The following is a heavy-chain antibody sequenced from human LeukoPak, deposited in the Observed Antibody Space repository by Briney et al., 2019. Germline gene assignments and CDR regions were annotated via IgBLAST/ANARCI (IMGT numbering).Heavy chain of an antibody. J-gene: IGHJ5*02. D-gene: IGHD3-10*01. CDR2: INPSGGST. V-gene: IGHV1-46*01. CDR1: GYTFTSYY. CDR3: AREKRGITMVRGVIITLAWFDP. Sequence: ASVKVSCKASGYTFTSYYMHWVRQAPGQGLEWMGIINPSGGSTSYAQKFQGRVTMTRDMSTSTVYMELSSLRSEDTAVYYCAREKRGITMVRGVIITLAWFDPWDQGTLVTVSS.